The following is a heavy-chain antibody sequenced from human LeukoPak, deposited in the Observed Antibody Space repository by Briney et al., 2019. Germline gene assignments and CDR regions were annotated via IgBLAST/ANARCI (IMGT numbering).Heavy chain of an antibody. Sequence: GGSLRLSCVASGFTFSSYWMSWVRQAPGKGREWVANIKQDGSEKYYVDSVKGRFTISRDNAKNSLYLQMNSLRAEDTAVYYCAREGPAPYYYDSSGYPLWGQGTMVTVSS. V-gene: IGHV3-7*01. CDR3: AREGPAPYYYDSSGYPL. J-gene: IGHJ3*01. CDR1: GFTFSSYW. D-gene: IGHD3-22*01. CDR2: IKQDGSEK.